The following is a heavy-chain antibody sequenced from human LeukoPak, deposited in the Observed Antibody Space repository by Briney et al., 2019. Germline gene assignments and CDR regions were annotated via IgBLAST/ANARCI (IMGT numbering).Heavy chain of an antibody. CDR3: ARGMGHNGKRYAGF. J-gene: IGHJ4*02. CDR1: GMSLSGYY. V-gene: IGHV4-34*01. D-gene: IGHD3-16*01. CDR2: IKHSDEIKHSGGT. Sequence: SETLSLTCGVYGMSLSGYYWIWIRQPPGKGLEWIGEIKHSDEIKHSGGTNYNPSLKNRVTISVDTSKNQFSLILSSVTAADTAVYYCARGMGHNGKRYAGFWGQGTLVTVSS.